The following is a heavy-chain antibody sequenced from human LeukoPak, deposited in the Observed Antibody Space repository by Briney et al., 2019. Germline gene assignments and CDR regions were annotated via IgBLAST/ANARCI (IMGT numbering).Heavy chain of an antibody. J-gene: IGHJ4*02. CDR1: GYTFTSYD. V-gene: IGHV1-8*02. Sequence: ASVKVSCKASGYTFTSYDINWVRQATGQGLEWMGWMNPNSGSTSYAQKFQGRVTMTRDMSTSTVYMELSSLRSEDTAVYYCARDRTHSIDYWGQGTLVTVSS. CDR3: ARDRTHSIDY. CDR2: MNPNSGST.